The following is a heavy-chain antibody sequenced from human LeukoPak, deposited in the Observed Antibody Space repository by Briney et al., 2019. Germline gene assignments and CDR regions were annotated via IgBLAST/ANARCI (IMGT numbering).Heavy chain of an antibody. CDR2: IYGGGST. CDR3: ATGDRYSSGWYDY. Sequence: GGSLRLSCAASGFTVNSNYMTWVRQAPGKGLEWVSIIYGGGSTYYADSVKGRFTLSRDISKNTVYLHMKSLRAEDTAVYYCATGDRYSSGWYDYWGQGTLVTVSS. V-gene: IGHV3-53*01. CDR1: GFTVNSNY. D-gene: IGHD6-19*01. J-gene: IGHJ4*02.